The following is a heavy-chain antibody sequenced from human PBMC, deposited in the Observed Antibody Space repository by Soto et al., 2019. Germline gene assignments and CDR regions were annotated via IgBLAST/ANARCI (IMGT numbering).Heavy chain of an antibody. CDR1: GGSISSYY. Sequence: SETLSLTCTVSGGSISSYYWSWIRQPPGKGLEWIGYIYYSGSTNYNPSLKSRVTISVDTSKNQFSLKLSSVTAADTAVYYCAREYYYDSSGHYFDYWGQGTQVTVSS. CDR3: AREYYYDSSGHYFDY. CDR2: IYYSGST. V-gene: IGHV4-59*01. J-gene: IGHJ4*02. D-gene: IGHD3-22*01.